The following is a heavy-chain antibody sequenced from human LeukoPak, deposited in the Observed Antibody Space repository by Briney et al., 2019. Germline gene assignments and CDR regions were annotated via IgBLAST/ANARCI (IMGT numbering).Heavy chain of an antibody. J-gene: IGHJ3*01. Sequence: PGGSLRLSCTASGFTFSNYGLNWVRQAPGKGLEWVSFIDTSGSYIYYGDSVKGRATISRDNAKNSLYLQMNGLRAEDTAVYYCARGRSITLLRGVAMSDGFDVWGQGAMVTVSS. CDR2: IDTSGSYI. D-gene: IGHD3-10*01. CDR1: GFTFSNYG. V-gene: IGHV3-21*01. CDR3: ARGRSITLLRGVAMSDGFDV.